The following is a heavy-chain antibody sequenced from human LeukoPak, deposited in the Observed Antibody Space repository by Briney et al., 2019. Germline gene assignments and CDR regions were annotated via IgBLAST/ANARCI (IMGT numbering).Heavy chain of an antibody. CDR1: GGTFSSYA. CDR2: IIPMFGTA. CDR3: ARVSRADVYGAFDI. J-gene: IGHJ3*02. D-gene: IGHD3-16*01. Sequence: SVKVSCKASGGTFSSYAISWVRQAPGQGLEWMGGIIPMFGTANYAQKLQGRVTMTTDTSTSTAYMELRSLRSDDTAVYYCARVSRADVYGAFDIWGQGTMVTVSS. V-gene: IGHV1-69*05.